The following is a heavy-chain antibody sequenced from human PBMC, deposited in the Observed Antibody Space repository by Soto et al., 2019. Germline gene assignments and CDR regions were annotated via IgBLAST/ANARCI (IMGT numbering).Heavy chain of an antibody. D-gene: IGHD4-4*01. J-gene: IGHJ6*02. CDR3: ARATVPTHPYYYYYAMEV. CDR2: IYYSGST. V-gene: IGHV4-39*01. CDR1: GGSISSSSYY. Sequence: SETLSLTCTVSGGSISSSSYYWGWIRQPPGKGLEWIGSIYYSGSTYYNPSLKSRVTISVDTSKNQFSLKLSSVTAADTAVYYRARATVPTHPYYYYYAMEVWGQGTTVTVSS.